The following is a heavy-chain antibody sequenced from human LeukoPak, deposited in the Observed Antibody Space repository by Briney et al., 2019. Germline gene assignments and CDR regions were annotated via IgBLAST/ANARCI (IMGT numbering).Heavy chain of an antibody. CDR2: IHYSGRT. J-gene: IGHJ6*02. CDR3: ARDRDGMVF. CDR1: GGSISSSTYY. Sequence: PSETLSLTCTVSGGSISSSTYYWGWIRQPPGKGLEWIGTIHYSGRTYYNPSLESRVTISVDTSKNQFSLRLTSVTAADTTVYYCARDRDGMVFWGQGTTVTVSS. V-gene: IGHV4-39*02.